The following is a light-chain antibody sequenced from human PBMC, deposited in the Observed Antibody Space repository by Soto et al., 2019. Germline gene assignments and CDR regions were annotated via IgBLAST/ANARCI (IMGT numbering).Light chain of an antibody. CDR3: QQYGSSPFT. Sequence: EIVLTQSPATLSLSLGERATLSCITSQTIGSTSLAWYQQKPGQAPRLLIYGASTRATGIPDRFSGSESGTDFTLTISRLEPEDFVVYYCQQYGSSPFTFGQGTRLEIK. CDR1: QTIGSTS. J-gene: IGKJ5*01. CDR2: GAS. V-gene: IGKV3-20*01.